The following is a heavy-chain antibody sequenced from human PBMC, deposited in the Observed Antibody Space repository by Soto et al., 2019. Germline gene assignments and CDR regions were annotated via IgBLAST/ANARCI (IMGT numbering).Heavy chain of an antibody. CDR3: ARYSSGWYDRLSSGRDV. CDR2: IYYSGST. CDR1: GGSISSYY. Sequence: QVQLQESGPGLVKPSETLSLTCTVSGGSISSYYWSWIRQPPGKGLEWIGYIYYSGSTNYNPSLKSRVTISVDTSKNQFSLKLSSVTAADTAVYYCARYSSGWYDRLSSGRDVWGQGTTVTVSS. V-gene: IGHV4-59*01. J-gene: IGHJ6*02. D-gene: IGHD6-19*01.